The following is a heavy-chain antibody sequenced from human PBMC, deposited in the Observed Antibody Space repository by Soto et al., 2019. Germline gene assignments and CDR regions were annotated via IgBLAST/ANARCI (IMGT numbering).Heavy chain of an antibody. J-gene: IGHJ4*02. CDR1: GVTFSSYA. V-gene: IGHV3-30-3*01. Sequence: QVQLVESGGGVVQPGRSLRLSCAASGVTFSSYAMHWVRQAPDKGLEWVAVISYDGSNKYYADSVKGRFTISRDNSKNALYLQMNSLRAEDTAVYYCARPIIEVAGSDYWGQGTLVTVSS. CDR3: ARPIIEVAGSDY. D-gene: IGHD6-19*01. CDR2: ISYDGSNK.